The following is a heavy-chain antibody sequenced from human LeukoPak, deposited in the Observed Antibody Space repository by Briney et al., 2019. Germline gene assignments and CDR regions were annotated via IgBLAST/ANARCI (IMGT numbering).Heavy chain of an antibody. CDR1: VFTFSDND. Sequence: VGAPRLSCAAPVFTFSDNDRSGGPEGPGGGLWRGSAISGSGGSTFYADSVKGRFTISRDKSRNTLYLQMDSLRAEDTAVYYCAKISGNYYYFDYWGQGTVVTVSS. D-gene: IGHD1-26*01. V-gene: IGHV3-23*01. CDR3: AKISGNYYYFDY. CDR2: ISGSGGST. J-gene: IGHJ4*02.